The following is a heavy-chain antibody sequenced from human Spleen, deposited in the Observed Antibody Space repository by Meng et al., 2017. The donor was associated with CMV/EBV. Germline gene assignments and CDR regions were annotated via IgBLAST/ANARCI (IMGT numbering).Heavy chain of an antibody. CDR1: GFSFTSYP. J-gene: IGHJ4*02. CDR2: ISFDGSDT. Sequence: CAAYGFSFTSYPLHWVRQAPGKGLEWVAVISFDGSDTYYADSVKGRFTISRDNSEKMLYLQMNSLTPEDTAVYYCARDQYSSGWLPYWGQGTLVTVSS. V-gene: IGHV3-30*04. CDR3: ARDQYSSGWLPY. D-gene: IGHD6-19*01.